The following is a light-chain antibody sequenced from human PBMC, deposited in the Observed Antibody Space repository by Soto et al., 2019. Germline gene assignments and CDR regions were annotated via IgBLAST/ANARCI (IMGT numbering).Light chain of an antibody. CDR1: QSISIY. V-gene: IGKV1-39*01. J-gene: IGKJ2*01. Sequence: DIQMTQSPSSLSASVGDRVTITCRASQSISIYLNWYRQKPGKAPELLIYATSGLLNGVPSRFSGSGSGTDFTLTISSLQPEDFATYFCQQNYSFGQGTKLEIK. CDR2: ATS. CDR3: QQNYS.